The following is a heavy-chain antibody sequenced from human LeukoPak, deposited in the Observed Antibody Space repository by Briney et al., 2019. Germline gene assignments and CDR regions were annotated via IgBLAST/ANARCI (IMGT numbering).Heavy chain of an antibody. CDR1: GGSISRGGYY. D-gene: IGHD2-2*01. CDR3: ATDRSPSSTSRRRWFDP. CDR2: IYYSGST. J-gene: IGHJ5*02. V-gene: IGHV4-31*03. Sequence: SQTLSLTCTVSGGSISRGGYYWSWIRQHPGKGLEWIGYIYYSGSTYYNPTLKSRVTISVDTSKNQFSLKLSSVTAADTAVYYCATDRSPSSTSRRRWFDPWGQGTLVSVSS.